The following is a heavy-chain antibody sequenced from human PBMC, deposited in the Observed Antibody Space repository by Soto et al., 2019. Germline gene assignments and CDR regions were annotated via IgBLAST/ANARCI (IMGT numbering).Heavy chain of an antibody. V-gene: IGHV4-28*03. CDR2: IYYSGTT. Sequence: PSDTLSLTCDVSGYSISSSNWWGWIRQPPGKGLEWIGYIYYSGTTYYNPSLKSRVTMTRDTSTSTVYMELSSLRSEDTAVYYCARGMTTVTSDAFDIWGQGTMVTVSS. CDR3: ARGMTTVTSDAFDI. J-gene: IGHJ3*02. CDR1: GYSISSSNW. D-gene: IGHD4-4*01.